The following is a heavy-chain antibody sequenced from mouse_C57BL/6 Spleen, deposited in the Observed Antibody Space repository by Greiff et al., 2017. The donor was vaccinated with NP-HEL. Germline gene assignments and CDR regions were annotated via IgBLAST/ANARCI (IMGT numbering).Heavy chain of an antibody. CDR3: VRHWDYYGSAMDY. Sequence: DVKLVESGGGLVQPKGSLKLSCAASGFSFNTYAMNWVRQAPGKGLEWVARIRSKSNNYATYYADSVKDRFTISRDDSESMLYLQMNNLKTEDTAMYYCVRHWDYYGSAMDYWGQGTSVTVSS. J-gene: IGHJ4*01. CDR1: GFSFNTYA. D-gene: IGHD1-1*01. V-gene: IGHV10-1*01. CDR2: IRSKSNNYAT.